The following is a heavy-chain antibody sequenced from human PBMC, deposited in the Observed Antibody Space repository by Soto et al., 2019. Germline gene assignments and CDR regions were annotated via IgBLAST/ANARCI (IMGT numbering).Heavy chain of an antibody. CDR2: IGTAGDT. CDR3: ARFAVGQLYDS. Sequence: EVQLVESGGGLVQPGGSLRLSCAASGFTFSSNDMHWVRQATGKGLEWVSAIGTAGDTYYPGSVKGRFTISRENAKNSLYLQMNSLRAGDTAVYYCARFAVGQLYDSWGQGTLVTVSS. J-gene: IGHJ5*01. D-gene: IGHD6-13*01. V-gene: IGHV3-13*04. CDR1: GFTFSSND.